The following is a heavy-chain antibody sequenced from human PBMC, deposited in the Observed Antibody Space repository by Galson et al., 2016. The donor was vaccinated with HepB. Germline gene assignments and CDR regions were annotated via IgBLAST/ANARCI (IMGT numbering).Heavy chain of an antibody. CDR3: ARAVKSLGSFGELHRGRGLDL. J-gene: IGHJ3*01. CDR2: IHHSGST. Sequence: SETLSLTCNVSGDSMDDYFWTWVRHSPGEGLQWMGYIHHSGSTNYDPSLKRRLTMSIDTSHHHFSLRLKSVTAAETATYYCARAVKSLGSFGELHRGRGLDLWGRGTTVIVSS. D-gene: IGHD3-3*02. V-gene: IGHV4-59*01. CDR1: GDSMDDYF.